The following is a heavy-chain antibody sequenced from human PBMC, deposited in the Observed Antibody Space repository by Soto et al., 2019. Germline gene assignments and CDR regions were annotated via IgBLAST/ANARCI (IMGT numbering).Heavy chain of an antibody. V-gene: IGHV3-48*02. J-gene: IGHJ6*02. D-gene: IGHD3-10*01. CDR1: GFTFSTYN. Sequence: GGSLRLSCAASGFTFSTYNMNWVRQAPGKGLEWVSYISDSISTRYYADSVKGRFTISRDNAKNSLFLQMNSLRDEDAAVYYCARWEVRGIIYYGMDVWGQGTTVTVSS. CDR2: ISDSISTR. CDR3: ARWEVRGIIYYGMDV.